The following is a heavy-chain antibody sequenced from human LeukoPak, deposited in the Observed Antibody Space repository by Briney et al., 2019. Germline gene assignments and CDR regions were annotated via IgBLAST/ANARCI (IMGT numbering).Heavy chain of an antibody. CDR2: IYYSGST. V-gene: IGHV4-39*01. CDR3: ARGPEHYDILTGIGY. D-gene: IGHD3-9*01. CDR1: GGSISSSSYY. J-gene: IGHJ4*02. Sequence: PSETLSLTCTVSGGSISSSSYYWGWIRQPPGKGLEWIGSIYYSGSTYYNPSLKSRVTISVDTSKNQFSLKLSSVTAADTAVYYCARGPEHYDILTGIGYWGQGTLVTVSS.